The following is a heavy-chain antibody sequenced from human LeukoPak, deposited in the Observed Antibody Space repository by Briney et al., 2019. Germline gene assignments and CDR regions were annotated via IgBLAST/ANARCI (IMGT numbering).Heavy chain of an antibody. Sequence: PSETLSLTCTVSGGSISSYYWSWIRQPPGKGLEWVGYIYYSGSTNYYPSIKSRVTISVDTSKNHFSLKLSSVPAADTAVYYCATGDSSCYKPTDYWGQGTLVTVSS. CDR2: IYYSGST. CDR3: ATGDSSCYKPTDY. D-gene: IGHD3-22*01. V-gene: IGHV4-59*01. CDR1: GGSISSYY. J-gene: IGHJ4*02.